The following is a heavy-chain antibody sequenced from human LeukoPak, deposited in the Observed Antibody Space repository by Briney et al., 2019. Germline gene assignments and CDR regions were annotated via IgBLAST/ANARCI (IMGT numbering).Heavy chain of an antibody. CDR1: GYTFTSYD. Sequence: ASVKVSCKASGYTFTSYDINWVRQATGQGLEWMGWMNPNSGNTGYAQKFQGRVTMTRNTSISTAYMELSSLRSEDTAVYYCARGEGPFGSVYYYYYMDVWGQGTLVTVSS. D-gene: IGHD3-10*01. V-gene: IGHV1-8*01. CDR2: MNPNSGNT. CDR3: ARGEGPFGSVYYYYYMDV. J-gene: IGHJ6*03.